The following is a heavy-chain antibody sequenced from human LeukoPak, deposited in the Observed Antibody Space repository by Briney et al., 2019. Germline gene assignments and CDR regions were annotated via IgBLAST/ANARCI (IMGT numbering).Heavy chain of an antibody. V-gene: IGHV1-24*01. CDR2: FDPEDGET. D-gene: IGHD3-9*01. CDR1: GYTLTELS. J-gene: IGHJ4*02. CDR3: ATSVELRYFDWQLDY. Sequence: ASVKVSCKVSGYTLTELSMHWARQAPGKGLEWMGGFDPEDGETIYAQKFQGRVTMTEDTSTDTAYMELSSLRSEDTAVYYCATSVELRYFDWQLDYWGQGTLVTVSS.